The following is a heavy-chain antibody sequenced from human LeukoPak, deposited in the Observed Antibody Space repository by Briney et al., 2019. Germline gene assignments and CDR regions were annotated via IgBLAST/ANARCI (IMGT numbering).Heavy chain of an antibody. CDR3: AKEIGVADYFDY. CDR2: VSSDGYTT. CDR1: GXTFSSYG. Sequence: PGGSLRLSCAASGXTFSSYGMHWVRQAPGKGLEWVAVVSSDGYTTYYADSLKGRFTISRDNSQNTLYLQMNSLRPEDTAVYYCAKEIGVADYFDYWGQGTLVTVTS. J-gene: IGHJ4*02. D-gene: IGHD6-19*01. V-gene: IGHV3-30*18.